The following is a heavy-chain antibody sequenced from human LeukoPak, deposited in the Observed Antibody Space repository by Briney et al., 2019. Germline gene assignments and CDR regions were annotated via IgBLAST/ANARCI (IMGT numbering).Heavy chain of an antibody. Sequence: GSLRLSGVGSGFTFENYWMHWVRQAPGKGPEWVANIKQDGSLEHYMDSVKGRFTISRDNANSSLILQMDSLRAEDTAVYYCARWTGVIDSWGQGTLVTVSS. CDR2: IKQDGSLE. V-gene: IGHV3-7*01. D-gene: IGHD2-21*01. CDR1: GFTFENYW. CDR3: ARWTGVIDS. J-gene: IGHJ4*02.